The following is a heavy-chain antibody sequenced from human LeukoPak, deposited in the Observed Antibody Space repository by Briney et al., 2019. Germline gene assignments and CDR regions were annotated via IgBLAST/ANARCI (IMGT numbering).Heavy chain of an antibody. CDR1: GGTFSSYA. Sequence: ASVKVSCKASGGTFSSYAISWVRQAPGQGLEWMGGIIPIFGTANYAQKFQGRVTITADESTSTAYMELSSLRSENTAVYYCARMYYYDSSGPDWYFDLWGRGTLVTVSS. CDR3: ARMYYYDSSGPDWYFDL. D-gene: IGHD3-22*01. J-gene: IGHJ2*01. V-gene: IGHV1-69*13. CDR2: IIPIFGTA.